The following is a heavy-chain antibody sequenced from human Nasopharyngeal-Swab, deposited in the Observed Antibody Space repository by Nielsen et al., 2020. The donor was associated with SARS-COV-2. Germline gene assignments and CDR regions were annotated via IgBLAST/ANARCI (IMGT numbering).Heavy chain of an antibody. D-gene: IGHD3-9*01. CDR3: ARGCVLTGPSCYYYGMDV. Sequence: GESLKISCAASGFTFSTYSMNWVRQAPGKGLEWVSSISSSSSYIYYADSLKGRFTISRDNAKNSLYLQMNSLRAGDTAVYYCARGCVLTGPSCYYYGMDVWGQGTTVTVSS. V-gene: IGHV3-21*01. CDR2: ISSSSSYI. CDR1: GFTFSTYS. J-gene: IGHJ6*02.